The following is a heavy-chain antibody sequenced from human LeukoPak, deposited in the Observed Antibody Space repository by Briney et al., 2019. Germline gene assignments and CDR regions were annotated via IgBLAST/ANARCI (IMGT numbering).Heavy chain of an antibody. CDR2: ISGSGGST. D-gene: IGHD1-26*01. V-gene: IGHV3-23*01. CDR3: AKDFIVGATRPNYFDY. CDR1: GFTFSSYA. Sequence: PGGSLRLSCAASGFTFSSYAMSWVRQAPGKGLEWVSAISGSGGSTYYADSVKGRFTISRDNSKNTLYLQMNSLRAEDTAVYYCAKDFIVGATRPNYFDYWRQGTLVTVSS. J-gene: IGHJ4*02.